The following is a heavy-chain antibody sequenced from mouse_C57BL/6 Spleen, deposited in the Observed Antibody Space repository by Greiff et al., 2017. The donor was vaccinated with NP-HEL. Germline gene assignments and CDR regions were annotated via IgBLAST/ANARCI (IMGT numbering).Heavy chain of an antibody. CDR2: IRSKSSNYAT. Sequence: EEKGVESGGGLVQKKGRGKGEGGAEGGACRSGGVRGGGQGGGKGLEWVARIRSKSSNYATYYADSVKDRFTISRDDSQSMLYLQMNNLKTEETAMYYCVRAIITTVVATDYFDYWGQGTTLTVSS. CDR3: VRAIITTVVATDYFDY. J-gene: IGHJ2*01. D-gene: IGHD1-1*01. V-gene: IGHV10-3*01. CDR1: GGACRSGG.